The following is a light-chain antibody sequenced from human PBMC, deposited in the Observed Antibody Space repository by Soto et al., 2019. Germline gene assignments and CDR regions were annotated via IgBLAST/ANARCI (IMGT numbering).Light chain of an antibody. Sequence: SVLTQPPSVSAAPGQKVTISCSGSSSNIGNNYVSWYQQLPGTAPKLLIYDNNKRPSGIPDRFSGSKSGTSATLGITGLQTGDEADYYCGTWDSSLSVGVFGTGTKVTVL. J-gene: IGLJ1*01. CDR1: SSNIGNNY. V-gene: IGLV1-51*01. CDR2: DNN. CDR3: GTWDSSLSVGV.